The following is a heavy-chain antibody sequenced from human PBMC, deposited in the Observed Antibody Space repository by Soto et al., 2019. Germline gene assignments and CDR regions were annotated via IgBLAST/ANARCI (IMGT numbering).Heavy chain of an antibody. CDR1: GYTFTSYD. CDR2: MNPNSGNT. J-gene: IGHJ4*02. D-gene: IGHD6-6*01. CDR3: ARVRGSFIAARRGEDY. V-gene: IGHV1-8*01. Sequence: QVQLVQSGAEVKKPGASVKVSCKASGYTFTSYDINWVRQATGQGLEWMGWMNPNSGNTGYAQKFQGRVTMTRNTSIKTAYMELSSLRSEDTAVYYCARVRGSFIAARRGEDYWGQGTLVTVSS.